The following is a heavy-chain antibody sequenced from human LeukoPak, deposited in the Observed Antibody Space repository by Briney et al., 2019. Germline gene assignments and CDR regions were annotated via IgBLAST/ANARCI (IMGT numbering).Heavy chain of an antibody. CDR1: GFRFSGYG. D-gene: IGHD3-22*01. CDR2: ISAGSGST. Sequence: PGGSLRLSCAASGFRFSGYGMSWVRQAPGKGLEWVSSISAGSGSTDYADSVKGRFTISRDASKNTLYLQMKSLRAEDTAVYYCAKSHEPYYYDSSGYYDDYWGQGTLVTVSS. J-gene: IGHJ4*02. CDR3: AKSHEPYYYDSSGYYDDY. V-gene: IGHV3-23*01.